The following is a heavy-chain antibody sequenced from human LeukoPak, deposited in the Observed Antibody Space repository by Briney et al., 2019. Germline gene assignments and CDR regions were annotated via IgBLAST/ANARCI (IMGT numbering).Heavy chain of an antibody. D-gene: IGHD3-10*02. V-gene: IGHV3-48*04. Sequence: TGGSLRLSCAASGFTYSPYWMTWVRQGPGKGLEWVSYISSSGGTIYYADSVKGRFTISRDNAKNSLYLQMNSLRAEDTAVYYCAELGITMIGGVWGKGTTVTISS. J-gene: IGHJ6*04. CDR3: AELGITMIGGV. CDR1: GFTYSPYW. CDR2: ISSSGGTI.